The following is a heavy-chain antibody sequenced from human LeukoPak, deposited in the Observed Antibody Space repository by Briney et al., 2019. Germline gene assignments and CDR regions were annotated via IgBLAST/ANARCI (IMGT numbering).Heavy chain of an antibody. CDR1: GFPFSIYG. D-gene: IGHD2-15*01. CDR3: AKDLTVVVVAANDAFDI. Sequence: GGSLRLSCAASGFPFSIYGMSWVRQAPGKGLEWVSAISGSGGSTYYADSVKGRFTISRDNSKNTLYLQMNSLRAEDTAVYYCAKDLTVVVVAANDAFDIWGQGTMVTVSS. V-gene: IGHV3-23*01. J-gene: IGHJ3*02. CDR2: ISGSGGST.